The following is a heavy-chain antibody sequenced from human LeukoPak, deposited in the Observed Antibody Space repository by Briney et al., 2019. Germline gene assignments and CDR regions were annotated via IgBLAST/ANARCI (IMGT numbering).Heavy chain of an antibody. V-gene: IGHV4-59*10. J-gene: IGHJ4*02. CDR3: ARVSLVRGAPDYYFDY. CDR2: IYTSGST. D-gene: IGHD3-10*01. CDR1: GGSVSVYY. Sequence: SETLSLTCAVYGGSVSVYYWSWIRQPAGKGLEWIGRIYTSGSTNYNPSLKSRVTMSVDTSKNQFSLKLSSVTAADTAVYYCARVSLVRGAPDYYFDYWGQGTLVTVSS.